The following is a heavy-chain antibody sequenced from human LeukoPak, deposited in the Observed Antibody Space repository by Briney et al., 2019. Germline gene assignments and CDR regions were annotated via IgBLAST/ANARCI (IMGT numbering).Heavy chain of an antibody. D-gene: IGHD6-19*01. V-gene: IGHV4-34*01. CDR2: INHSGST. Sequence: SETLSLTCAVYGGSLSGYSWSWIRQPPGKGLEWIGEINHSGSTNYNPSLKSRVTISVDTSKNQFSLKLSSVTAADTAVYYCARAPHYSSGWYASNWFDPWGQGTLVTVSA. CDR1: GGSLSGYS. J-gene: IGHJ5*02. CDR3: ARAPHYSSGWYASNWFDP.